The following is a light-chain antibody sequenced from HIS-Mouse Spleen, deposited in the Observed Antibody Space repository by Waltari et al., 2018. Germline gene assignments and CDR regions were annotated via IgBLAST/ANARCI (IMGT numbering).Light chain of an antibody. Sequence: QSALTQPASVSGSPGQPIPISCTGTSSDVGSYNLFSWYQQHPGKAPKLMIYEGSKRPSGVSNRFSGSKSGNTASLTISGLQAEDEADYYCCSYAGSSTYVFGTGTKVTVL. CDR1: SSDVGSYNL. CDR3: CSYAGSSTYV. J-gene: IGLJ1*01. V-gene: IGLV2-23*01. CDR2: EGS.